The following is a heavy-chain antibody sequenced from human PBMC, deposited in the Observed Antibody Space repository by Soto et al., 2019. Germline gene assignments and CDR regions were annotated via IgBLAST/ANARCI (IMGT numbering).Heavy chain of an antibody. V-gene: IGHV4-30-4*01. J-gene: IGHJ2*01. CDR1: GGSISSGDYY. CDR2: IYYSGTT. D-gene: IGHD5-12*01. CDR3: AGRRGYHWDWHFDL. Sequence: QVQLQESGPGLVKPSQTLSLTCTVSGGSISSGDYYWSWIRQPPGKGLEWIGYIYYSGTTYYNPSLKSRVTLSVDTSKNQFSLKLSSVTAADTAVYYCAGRRGYHWDWHFDLWGRGTLVTVSS.